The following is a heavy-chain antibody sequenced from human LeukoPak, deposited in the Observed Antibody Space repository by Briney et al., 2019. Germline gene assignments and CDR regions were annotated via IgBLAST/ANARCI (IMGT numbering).Heavy chain of an antibody. J-gene: IGHJ6*02. CDR3: ARDVEEMATIYYYYGMDV. CDR2: IIPILGIA. V-gene: IGHV1-69*04. Sequence: ASVKVSCKASGGTFSSYAISWLRQAPGQGLEWMGRIIPILGIANYAQKFQGRVTITADKSTSTAYMELSSLRSEDTAVYYCARDVEEMATIYYYYGMDVWGQGTTVTVSS. CDR1: GGTFSSYA. D-gene: IGHD5-24*01.